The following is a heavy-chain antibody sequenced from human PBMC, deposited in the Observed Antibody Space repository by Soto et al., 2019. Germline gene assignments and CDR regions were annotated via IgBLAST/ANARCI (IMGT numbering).Heavy chain of an antibody. J-gene: IGHJ4*02. D-gene: IGHD3-16*01. CDR1: RFSLSTSGVG. Sequence: QITLKESGPTLVKPTQTLTLTCTFFRFSLSTSGVGVGWIRQPPGKALARLALIYWDDDKRYSPTLKSRLTITKDTSKNRVVLTMTNMDPVDTATYYCAHRRRGSYFDYWGQGTLVTVSS. CDR2: IYWDDDK. CDR3: AHRRRGSYFDY. V-gene: IGHV2-5*02.